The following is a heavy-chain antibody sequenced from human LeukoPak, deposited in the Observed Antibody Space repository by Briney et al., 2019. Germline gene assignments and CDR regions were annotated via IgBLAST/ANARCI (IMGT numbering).Heavy chain of an antibody. CDR1: GGTFGSYA. CDR3: ARVVSPDYDYVWGSYRGNWFDP. D-gene: IGHD3-16*02. J-gene: IGHJ5*02. V-gene: IGHV1-69*06. CDR2: IIPIFGTA. Sequence: ASVKVSCKASGGTFGSYAISWVRQAPGQGLEWMGGIIPIFGTANYAQKFQGRVTITADKSTSTAYMELSSLRSEDTAVYYCARVVSPDYDYVWGSYRGNWFDPWGQGTLVTVSS.